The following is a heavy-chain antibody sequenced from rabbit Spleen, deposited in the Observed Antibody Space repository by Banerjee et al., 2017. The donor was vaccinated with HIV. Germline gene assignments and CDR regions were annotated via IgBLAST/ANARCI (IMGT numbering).Heavy chain of an antibody. D-gene: IGHD8-1*01. CDR3: ARDTGSSFSSYGMGL. Sequence: QEQLEESGGGLVKPEGSLTLTCKASGFSFSDRDVMCWVRQAPGKGLEWIACINTATAKAVYADWWKDRVTISKTSSTTVTLQMTSRTTAAAAAYFCARDTGSSFSSYGMGLWGPGTLVTVS. CDR2: INTATAKA. V-gene: IGHV1S45*01. CDR1: GFSFSDRDV. J-gene: IGHJ4*01.